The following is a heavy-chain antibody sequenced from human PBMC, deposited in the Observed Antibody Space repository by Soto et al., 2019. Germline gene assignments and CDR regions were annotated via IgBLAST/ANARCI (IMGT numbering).Heavy chain of an antibody. D-gene: IGHD6-19*01. CDR2: IYHSGST. CDR3: ARSLPVAVAGFPFDY. CDR1: GYSISSGYY. J-gene: IGHJ4*02. Sequence: TSETLSLTCAVSGYSISSGYYWGWIRQPPGKGLEWIGSIYHSGSTYYNPSLKSRVTISVDTSKNQFSLKLSSVTAADTAVYYCARSLPVAVAGFPFDYWGQGTLVTVSS. V-gene: IGHV4-38-2*01.